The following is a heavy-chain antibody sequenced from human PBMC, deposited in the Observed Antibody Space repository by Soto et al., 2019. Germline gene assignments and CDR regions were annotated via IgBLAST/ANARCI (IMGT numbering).Heavy chain of an antibody. V-gene: IGHV3-33*08. J-gene: IGHJ5*01. Sequence: GGSLRLSCAASGFTFSSYAMSWVRQAPGKGLEWVAIIRNDGSNEYYADSVEGRFTISRDNSKNTVYLQVSKLRAEDTAVYFCARDQTDSGGYSDSWGQGTLVTVSS. D-gene: IGHD3-22*01. CDR1: GFTFSSYA. CDR2: IRNDGSNE. CDR3: ARDQTDSGGYSDS.